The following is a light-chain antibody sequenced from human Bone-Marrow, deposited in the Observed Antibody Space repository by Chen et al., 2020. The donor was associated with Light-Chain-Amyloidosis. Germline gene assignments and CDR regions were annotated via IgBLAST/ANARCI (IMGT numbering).Light chain of an antibody. V-gene: IGLV3-21*02. CDR1: NIGSTS. Sequence: SYVLTQPSSVSVAPGQTAPIACGGNNIGSTSLHWYQQTPGQAPLLVVYDDSDRPSGIPGRLSGSNSGNTATLTISRVEAGDEADYYCQVWDRSSDRPVFGGGTKLTVL. J-gene: IGLJ3*02. CDR2: DDS. CDR3: QVWDRSSDRPV.